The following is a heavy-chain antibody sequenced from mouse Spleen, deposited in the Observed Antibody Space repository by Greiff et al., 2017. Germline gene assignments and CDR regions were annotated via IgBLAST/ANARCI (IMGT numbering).Heavy chain of an antibody. CDR1: GYSFTDYN. J-gene: IGHJ2*01. CDR3: AEYGNYGY. D-gene: IGHD2-10*02. CDR2: INPNYGTT. V-gene: IGHV1-39*01. Sequence: VQLQQSGPELVKPGASVKISCKASGYSFTDYNMNWVKQSNGKSLEWIGVINPNYGTTSYNQKFKGKATITADTSSNTAYLQLSSLTSEDTAVYYCAEYGNYGYWGQGTTLTVSS.